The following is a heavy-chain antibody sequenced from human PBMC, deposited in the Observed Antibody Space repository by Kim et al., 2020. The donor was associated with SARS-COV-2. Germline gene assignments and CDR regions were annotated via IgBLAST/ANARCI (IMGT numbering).Heavy chain of an antibody. CDR2: IYWDDDK. Sequence: SGPTLVNPTQTLTLTCTFSGFSLSTSGVGVGWIRQPPGKALEWLALIYWDDDKRYSPSLKSRLTITKDTSKNQVVLTMTNMDPVDTATYYCGGSSGYYYSFGTDAFDIWGQGTMVTVSS. CDR1: GFSLSTSGVG. J-gene: IGHJ3*02. V-gene: IGHV2-5*02. CDR3: GGSSGYYYSFGTDAFDI. D-gene: IGHD3-22*01.